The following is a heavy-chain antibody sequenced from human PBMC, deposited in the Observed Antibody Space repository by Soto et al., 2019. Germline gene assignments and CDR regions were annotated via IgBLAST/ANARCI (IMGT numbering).Heavy chain of an antibody. Sequence: ETLSLTCTVSGGSISSYYWSWIRQPPGKGLEWIGYIYYSGSTNYNPSLKSRVTISVDTSKNQFSLKLSSVTAADTAVYYCARDLLAVRGVKNYYYGMDVWGQGTTVTVSS. V-gene: IGHV4-59*01. CDR1: GGSISSYY. CDR2: IYYSGST. CDR3: ARDLLAVRGVKNYYYGMDV. D-gene: IGHD3-10*01. J-gene: IGHJ6*02.